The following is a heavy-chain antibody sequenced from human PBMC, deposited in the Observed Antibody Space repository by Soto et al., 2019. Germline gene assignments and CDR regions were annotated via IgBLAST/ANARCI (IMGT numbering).Heavy chain of an antibody. V-gene: IGHV3-7*01. D-gene: IGHD3-3*01. CDR3: ARILSDFWSGYYVKYRGGYGMDV. Sequence: PVGSLRLSCAASGFTFSSYWMSWVRQAPVKVLEWVANIKQDGSEKYYVDSLKGRFTISRDNAKNSLYLQMNSLRAEDTAVYYCARILSDFWSGYYVKYRGGYGMDVWGQGTTVTVSS. CDR2: IKQDGSEK. CDR1: GFTFSSYW. J-gene: IGHJ6*02.